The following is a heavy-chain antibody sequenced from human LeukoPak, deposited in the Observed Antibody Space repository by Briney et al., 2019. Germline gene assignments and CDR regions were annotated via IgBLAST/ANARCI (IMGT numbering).Heavy chain of an antibody. D-gene: IGHD6-13*01. CDR1: GFTFSSYW. CDR2: IKQDGSET. Sequence: GGSLRLSCAASGFTFSSYWMSWVRQAPGKGLEWVANIKQDGSETYYVDSVKGRFTISRDNAKNSLYLQMNSLRAEDTAVYYCASTLGGGSSWPFDYWGQGTLVTVSS. J-gene: IGHJ4*02. V-gene: IGHV3-7*01. CDR3: ASTLGGGSSWPFDY.